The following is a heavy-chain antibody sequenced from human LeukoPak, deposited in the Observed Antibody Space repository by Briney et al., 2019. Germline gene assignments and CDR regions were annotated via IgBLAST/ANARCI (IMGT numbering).Heavy chain of an antibody. Sequence: PSETLSLTCSVSGQSITTYRWSWIRQSAAKGLEWMGRIDEDGSTTYNPSLRGRVSVSADTSNNQVSLKLKFVTAADTAVYFCARGYQSTTHCHFGSWGRGIQVTVSS. J-gene: IGHJ5*01. CDR1: GQSITTYR. V-gene: IGHV4-4*07. CDR3: ARGYQSTTHCHFGS. D-gene: IGHD2/OR15-2a*01. CDR2: IDEDGST.